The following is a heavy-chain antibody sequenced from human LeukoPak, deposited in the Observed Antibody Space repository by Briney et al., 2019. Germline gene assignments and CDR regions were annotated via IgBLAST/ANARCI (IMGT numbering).Heavy chain of an antibody. D-gene: IGHD6-13*01. J-gene: IGHJ4*02. CDR1: GFTFSSYA. Sequence: GGSLRLSCAASGFTFSSYAMHWARPAPGKGREYVSAIRSNGGSTYYANSVKGRFTISRDNSKNTLYLQMGSLRAEDMAVYYCARQATRIAAAGTSIDYWGQGTLVTVSS. V-gene: IGHV3-64*01. CDR3: ARQATRIAAAGTSIDY. CDR2: IRSNGGST.